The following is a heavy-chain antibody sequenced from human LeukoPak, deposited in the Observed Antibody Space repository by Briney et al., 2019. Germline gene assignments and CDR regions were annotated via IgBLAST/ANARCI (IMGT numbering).Heavy chain of an antibody. J-gene: IGHJ2*01. CDR1: GGSISSSSYY. V-gene: IGHV4-39*01. Sequence: PSETLSLTCTVSGGSISSSSYYWGWIRQPPGKGLEWVGSFSYSGSTYYNPSLKSRVTISVDTSKNQFSLKLSSVTAADTAVYYCARRTMTTTFADWYFDLWGRGTLVTVSS. D-gene: IGHD4-17*01. CDR2: FSYSGST. CDR3: ARRTMTTTFADWYFDL.